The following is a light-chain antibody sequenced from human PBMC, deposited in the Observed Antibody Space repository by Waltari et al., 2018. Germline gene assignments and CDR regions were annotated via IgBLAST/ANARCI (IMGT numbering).Light chain of an antibody. J-gene: IGLJ3*02. CDR2: EAT. CDR1: SSDFGNYNL. CDR3: CSYADSNTWV. Sequence: QSALTQPASVSGSPGQSITISCTGTSSDFGNYNLVSWYQRHPGKPPKLIIYEATKRPSDISNHFSASKSGNTASLTISGLQAEDEADYFCCSYADSNTWVFGGGTRPTVL. V-gene: IGLV2-23*01.